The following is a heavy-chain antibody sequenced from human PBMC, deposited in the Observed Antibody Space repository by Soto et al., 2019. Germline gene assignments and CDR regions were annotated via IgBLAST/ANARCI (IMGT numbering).Heavy chain of an antibody. CDR1: SGSISSYY. J-gene: IGHJ4*02. CDR2: IYTSGSTSQN. CDR3: ARDSVGVAAPGDY. V-gene: IGHV4-4*07. Sequence: PSETLSLTCTVSSGSISSYYWSWIRQPAGKGLEWIGRIYTSGSTSQNSYNPSLKSRVTMSLDTSKNQFSLKLSSVTAADTAVYYCARDSVGVAAPGDYWGQGTLVTVSS. D-gene: IGHD6-13*01.